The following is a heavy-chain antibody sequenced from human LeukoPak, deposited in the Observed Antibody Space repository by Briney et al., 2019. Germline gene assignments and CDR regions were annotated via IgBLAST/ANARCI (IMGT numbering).Heavy chain of an antibody. V-gene: IGHV3-21*01. D-gene: IGHD2-2*01. CDR1: GFTFSSYS. J-gene: IGHJ4*02. Sequence: GGSLRLSCAASGFTFSSYSMNWVRQAPGTGLKWVSSISSSSSCIYYADSVKGRFTISRDNAKNSLYLQMNSLRAEDTAVYYCARDEPYCSSTSCPLRYWGQGTLVTVSS. CDR3: ARDEPYCSSTSCPLRY. CDR2: ISSSSSCI.